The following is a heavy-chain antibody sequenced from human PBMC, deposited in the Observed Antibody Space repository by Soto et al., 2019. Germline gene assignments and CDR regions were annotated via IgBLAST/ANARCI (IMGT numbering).Heavy chain of an antibody. Sequence: EVQLVESGGGLVQPGGSLGLSCTASGFTFSDYWMYWVRQVPGKGLVWVSRISGDGSSTNYADSVKGRSTIARDNPKSTVYLQMYSLRVEDTAVYYCVRGSNAWSGMDYWGQGILVTVS. CDR3: VRGSNAWSGMDY. D-gene: IGHD3-16*01. J-gene: IGHJ4*02. CDR2: ISGDGSST. V-gene: IGHV3-74*01. CDR1: GFTFSDYW.